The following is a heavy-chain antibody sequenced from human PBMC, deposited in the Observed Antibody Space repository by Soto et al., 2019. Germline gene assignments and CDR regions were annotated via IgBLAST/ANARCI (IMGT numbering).Heavy chain of an antibody. CDR2: IHYSGST. CDR1: GGSISSYY. CDR3: ASHYPSGYKWNYFDY. D-gene: IGHD1-1*01. Sequence: SETLSLTCTVSGGSISSYYWDWIRQSPGKGLEWIGYIHYSGSTNYNPSLRSRVTISLDTSKNQFSLKVSSVTAADTAVYYCASHYPSGYKWNYFDYWGQGTLVTVSS. J-gene: IGHJ4*02. V-gene: IGHV4-59*01.